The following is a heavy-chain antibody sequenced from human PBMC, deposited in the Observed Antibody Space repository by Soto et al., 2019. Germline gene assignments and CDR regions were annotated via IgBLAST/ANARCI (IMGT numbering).Heavy chain of an antibody. CDR2: ISSSGSTI. CDR1: GFTFSSYE. Sequence: PGWSLRLACAAYGFTFSSYEMKWVRQAPGKGLEWVSYISSSGSTIYYADSVKGRFTISRDNAKNSLYLQMNSLRAEDTAVYYCARETEWHFDYWGQGTLVTVSS. J-gene: IGHJ4*02. D-gene: IGHD3-3*01. V-gene: IGHV3-48*03. CDR3: ARETEWHFDY.